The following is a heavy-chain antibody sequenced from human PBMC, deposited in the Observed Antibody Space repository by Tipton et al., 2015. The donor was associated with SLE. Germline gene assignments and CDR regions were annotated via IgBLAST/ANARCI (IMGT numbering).Heavy chain of an antibody. V-gene: IGHV4-61*02. J-gene: IGHJ4*02. CDR3: ARGSVVADDF. CDR1: GGSITTGSYY. CDR2: LYTTGSA. Sequence: LRLSCTVSGGSITTGSYYWSWIRQPAGKGLEWIGRLYTTGSAYYNPSLKSRVSMSVDTSKNQLSLKLTSVTAADTAVYYCARGSVVADDFWGQGTLVTVSS. D-gene: IGHD2-15*01.